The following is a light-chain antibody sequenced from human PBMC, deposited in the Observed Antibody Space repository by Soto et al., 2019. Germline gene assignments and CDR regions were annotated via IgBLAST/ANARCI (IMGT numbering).Light chain of an antibody. CDR2: DVT. V-gene: IGLV2-14*03. CDR3: DSYTSINTLV. Sequence: QSVLTQPASVSGTPGQSITISCTGTSSDVGGNNYVSWYQQHPGKAPILLIYDVTYRPSGVANRFSGSKSGNTASLTIFRLQAEDEAYYFCDSYTSINTLVFGTGTNVTVL. J-gene: IGLJ1*01. CDR1: SSDVGGNNY.